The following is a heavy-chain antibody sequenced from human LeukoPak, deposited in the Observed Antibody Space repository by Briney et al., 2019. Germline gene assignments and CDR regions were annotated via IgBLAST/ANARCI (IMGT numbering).Heavy chain of an antibody. V-gene: IGHV4-31*03. CDR1: GGSISSGGYY. J-gene: IGHJ3*02. CDR3: ARDEGFGYCSSTSCYRGLGGAFDI. CDR2: IYYSGST. D-gene: IGHD2-2*02. Sequence: SETLSLTCTVSGGSISSGGYYWSWIRQHPGKGLEWIGCIYYSGSTYYNPSLKSRVTISVDTSKNQFSLKLSSVTAADTAVYYCARDEGFGYCSSTSCYRGLGGAFDIWGQGTMVTVSS.